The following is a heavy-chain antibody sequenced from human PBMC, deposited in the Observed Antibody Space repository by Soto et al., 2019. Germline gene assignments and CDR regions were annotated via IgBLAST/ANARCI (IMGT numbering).Heavy chain of an antibody. Sequence: PSETLSLTCTFSGFSISSSSYYWGWIRQPPGKGLEWIGSIYYSGSTYYNPSLKSRVTISVDTSKNQFSLKLSSVTAADTAVYYCATGSGSYYYYYYGMDVWGQGTTVTVSS. CDR3: ATGSGSYYYYYYGMDV. D-gene: IGHD3-10*01. CDR1: GFSISSSSYY. V-gene: IGHV4-39*01. CDR2: IYYSGST. J-gene: IGHJ6*02.